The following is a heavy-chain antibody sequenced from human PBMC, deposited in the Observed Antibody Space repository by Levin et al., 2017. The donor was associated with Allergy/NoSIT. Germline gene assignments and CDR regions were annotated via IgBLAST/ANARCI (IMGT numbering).Heavy chain of an antibody. CDR3: ASPYDSGSYGYFDY. CDR1: GGTFSSYA. Sequence: ASVKVSCKASGGTFSSYAFSWVRQAPGQGLEWMGGIIPISGTASYAQKFQGRVTITADESTRTAYMELSSLRSEDTAVYYCASPYDSGSYGYFDYWGQGTLVTVSS. CDR2: IIPISGTA. D-gene: IGHD3-10*01. J-gene: IGHJ4*02. V-gene: IGHV1-69*13.